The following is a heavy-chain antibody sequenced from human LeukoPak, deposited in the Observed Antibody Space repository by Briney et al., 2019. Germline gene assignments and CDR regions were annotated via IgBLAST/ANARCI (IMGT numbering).Heavy chain of an antibody. D-gene: IGHD4-11*01. Sequence: ASVKVSCKASGYTFTGYYMHWVRQAPGQGLGWMGWINPNSGGTNYAQKFQGRVTMTRDTSISTAYMELSRLRTDDTAVYYCATPSTGKGIDYWGQGTLVTVSS. CDR3: ATPSTGKGIDY. CDR1: GYTFTGYY. V-gene: IGHV1-2*02. J-gene: IGHJ4*02. CDR2: INPNSGGT.